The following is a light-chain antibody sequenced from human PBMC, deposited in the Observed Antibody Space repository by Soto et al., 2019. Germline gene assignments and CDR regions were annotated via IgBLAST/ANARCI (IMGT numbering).Light chain of an antibody. Sequence: EIVLTQSPGTLSLSPGERATLSCRASKSVSSSYLAWYQQRPGQAPRLLIYGASNRATGISDRFSGSGSGTDFTLTISRLEPEDFAVYYCQQYGSSPAWTFGEGTKVEIK. J-gene: IGKJ1*01. CDR3: QQYGSSPAWT. V-gene: IGKV3-20*01. CDR2: GAS. CDR1: KSVSSSY.